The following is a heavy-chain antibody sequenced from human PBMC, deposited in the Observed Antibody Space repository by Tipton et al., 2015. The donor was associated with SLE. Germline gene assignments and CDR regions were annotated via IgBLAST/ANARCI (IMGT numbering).Heavy chain of an antibody. D-gene: IGHD1-14*01. CDR3: ARDALYYRNAFDI. Sequence: QVQLVQSGVEAKKPGASVKVSCKASGYTFTSYGICWVRQAPGQGLEWMGWISAYNGDTNYAQKFQGRVTMTTDTSTSTAYMELRSLRSDDTAVYYCARDALYYRNAFDIWGQGTMVTVSS. CDR1: GYTFTSYG. CDR2: ISAYNGDT. V-gene: IGHV1-18*01. J-gene: IGHJ3*02.